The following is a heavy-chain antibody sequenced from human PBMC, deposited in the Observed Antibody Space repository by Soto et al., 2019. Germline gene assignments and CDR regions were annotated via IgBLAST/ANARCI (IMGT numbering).Heavy chain of an antibody. D-gene: IGHD5-12*01. CDR2: IGTYSGDT. Sequence: ASVKVSCKASGYTFFNYDISWVRQAPGQGLEWMGWIGTYSGDTKYAQKFQGRVTMPTDTSTTTAYLQLRSLRSDDTAVYYCARHHGPTTSENWFGRRGQGTLVTVSS. J-gene: IGHJ5*02. CDR1: GYTFFNYD. CDR3: ARHHGPTTSENWFGR. V-gene: IGHV1-18*01.